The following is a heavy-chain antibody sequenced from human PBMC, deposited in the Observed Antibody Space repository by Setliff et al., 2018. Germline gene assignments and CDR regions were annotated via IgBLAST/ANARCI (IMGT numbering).Heavy chain of an antibody. CDR3: FTDWLDGGTPGGY. CDR2: IKGKANGGIT. J-gene: IGHJ4*02. V-gene: IGHV3-15*07. D-gene: IGHD1-1*01. CDR1: GFVFNNAW. Sequence: GGSLRLSCAASGFVFNNAWVNWVRQAPGKGLEWVGRIKGKANGGITDYGAAARGTFTISSDDAESAVFLQMDSLKTEDTAVYYCFTDWLDGGTPGGYWGQGTLVTVSS.